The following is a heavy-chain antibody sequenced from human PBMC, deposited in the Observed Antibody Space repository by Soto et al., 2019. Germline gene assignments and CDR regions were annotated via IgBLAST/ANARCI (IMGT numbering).Heavy chain of an antibody. CDR1: GYRFTNYW. CDR2: IYPGDSET. J-gene: IGHJ4*02. Sequence: GESLKISCEGSGYRFTNYWIGWVRQMPGKGLEWMGIIYPGDSETRYSPSFEGRVTISVDTSINTAYVQWSSLQASDTAIYYCAGRVGTWPFHFDYWGQGTLVTVSS. CDR3: AGRVGTWPFHFDY. V-gene: IGHV5-51*01.